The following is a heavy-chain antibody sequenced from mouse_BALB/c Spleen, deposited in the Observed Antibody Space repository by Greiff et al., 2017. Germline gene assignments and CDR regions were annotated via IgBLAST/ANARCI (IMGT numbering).Heavy chain of an antibody. CDR3: ARQDDYDGDAMDY. V-gene: IGHV5-12-1*01. J-gene: IGHJ4*01. CDR2: ISSGGGST. CDR1: GFAFSSYD. Sequence: EVQRVESGGGLVKPGGSLKLSCAASGFAFSSYDMSWVRQTPDKRLEWVAYISSGGGSTYYPDTVKGRFTISRDNAKNTLYLQMSSLKSEDTAMYYCARQDDYDGDAMDYWGQGTSVTVSS. D-gene: IGHD2-4*01.